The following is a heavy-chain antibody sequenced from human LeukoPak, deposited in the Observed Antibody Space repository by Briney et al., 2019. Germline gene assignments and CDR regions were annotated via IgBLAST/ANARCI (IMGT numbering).Heavy chain of an antibody. D-gene: IGHD3-10*01. Sequence: GGSLRLSCAASGFTFSTYTMNWVRQAPGKGLEWVANIKQDGSEKYYVDSVKGRFTISRDNAKNSLYLQMSSLRAEDTAVYYCARDRVTMVRGVNYYFDYWGQGTLVTVSS. V-gene: IGHV3-7*05. CDR2: IKQDGSEK. CDR1: GFTFSTYT. J-gene: IGHJ4*02. CDR3: ARDRVTMVRGVNYYFDY.